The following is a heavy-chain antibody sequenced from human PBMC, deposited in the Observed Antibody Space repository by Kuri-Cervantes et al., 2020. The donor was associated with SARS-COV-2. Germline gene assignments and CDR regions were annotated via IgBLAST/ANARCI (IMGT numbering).Heavy chain of an antibody. D-gene: IGHD4-11*01. CDR1: GGTFSSYA. J-gene: IGHJ5*02. V-gene: IGHV1-69*10. CDR2: IIPIFGIA. Sequence: SVKVSCKASGGTFSSYAISWVRQAPGQGLEWMGGIIPIFGIANYAQKFQGRVTITADKSTSTAYMELSSLRSDDTAVYYCARTLGYGAYSNYVGIGSHWFDPWGQGTLVTVSS. CDR3: ARTLGYGAYSNYVGIGSHWFDP.